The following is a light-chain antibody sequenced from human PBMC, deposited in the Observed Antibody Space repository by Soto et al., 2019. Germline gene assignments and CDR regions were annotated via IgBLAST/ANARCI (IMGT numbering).Light chain of an antibody. CDR3: QQRSHWPWT. Sequence: EIVLTQSPATLSLSPGERATLSCRASQSVSIDLAWYQQKPGQAPRLLIYDASNRATGIAARFSGGGSGTDFTLTISSPEPEDFAVYYCQQRSHWPWTFGQGTKVDI. CDR2: DAS. J-gene: IGKJ1*01. CDR1: QSVSID. V-gene: IGKV3-11*01.